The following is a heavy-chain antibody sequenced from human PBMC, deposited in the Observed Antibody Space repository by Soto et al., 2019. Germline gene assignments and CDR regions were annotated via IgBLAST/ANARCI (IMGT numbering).Heavy chain of an antibody. CDR1: GGSISSGGYY. CDR3: ARVGGINWFDP. Sequence: QVQLQESGPGLVKPSQTLSLTCTVSGGSISSGGYYWSWIRQHPGKGLEWIGYIYYSGSTYYNPSRKSRVTISVDTSKNQFSRQLSSVTAADPAVYYCARVGGINWFDPWGQGTLVTVSS. J-gene: IGHJ5*02. D-gene: IGHD3-16*01. V-gene: IGHV4-31*03. CDR2: IYYSGST.